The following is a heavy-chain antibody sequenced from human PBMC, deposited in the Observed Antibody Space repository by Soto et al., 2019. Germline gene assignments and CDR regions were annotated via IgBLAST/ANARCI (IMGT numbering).Heavy chain of an antibody. CDR2: ISGSDGKT. J-gene: IGHJ4*02. CDR1: GFTFSGYA. D-gene: IGHD3-3*01. Sequence: GSLRLSCAASGFTFSGYAMSWVRQAPGKGLEWVSTISGSDGKTFYADSVKGRFPISRDTSQSTLYLQMNSLRADDTAMYYCARWSYLDYWGQGTRVTVSS. V-gene: IGHV3-23*01. CDR3: ARWSYLDY.